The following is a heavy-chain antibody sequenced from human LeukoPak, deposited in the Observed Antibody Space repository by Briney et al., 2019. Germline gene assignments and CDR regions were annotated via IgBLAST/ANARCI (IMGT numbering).Heavy chain of an antibody. V-gene: IGHV5-51*01. Sequence: GESLKISCKGSGYSFTSYWIGWVRQMPGKGLEWMGIIYPGDSDTRYSPSFQGQVTISADKSISTAYLQWSSLKASDTAMYYCATQGVRYFDWLPHYGMDVWGQGTTVTVSS. CDR1: GYSFTSYW. CDR3: ATQGVRYFDWLPHYGMDV. CDR2: IYPGDSDT. D-gene: IGHD3-9*01. J-gene: IGHJ6*02.